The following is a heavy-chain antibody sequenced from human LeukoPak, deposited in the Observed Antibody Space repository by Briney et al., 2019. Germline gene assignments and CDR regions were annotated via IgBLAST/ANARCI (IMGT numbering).Heavy chain of an antibody. CDR3: ARDGNSGYASYYFDY. J-gene: IGHJ4*02. V-gene: IGHV3-21*01. CDR1: GFTFSSYS. Sequence: GGSLRLSCAASGFTFSSYSMNWARQAPGKGLEWVSSISRTSSYIYFADSVKGRFTISRDNAKNSLYLRMNSPRAEDTAVYYCARDGNSGYASYYFDYRGQGALVTVSS. D-gene: IGHD5-12*01. CDR2: ISRTSSYI.